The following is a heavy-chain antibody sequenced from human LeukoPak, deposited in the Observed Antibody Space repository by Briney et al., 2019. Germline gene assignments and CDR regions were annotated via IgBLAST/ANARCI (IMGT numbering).Heavy chain of an antibody. D-gene: IGHD3-10*01. CDR1: GFTFSSYA. V-gene: IGHV3-7*01. Sequence: PGGSLRLSCAASGFTFSSYAMSWVRQAPGKGLEWVANIKQDGSEKYYVDSVKGRFTISRDNAKNSLYLQMNSLRAEDTAVYYCAREEGYGSDYWGQGTLVTVSS. CDR3: AREEGYGSDY. J-gene: IGHJ4*02. CDR2: IKQDGSEK.